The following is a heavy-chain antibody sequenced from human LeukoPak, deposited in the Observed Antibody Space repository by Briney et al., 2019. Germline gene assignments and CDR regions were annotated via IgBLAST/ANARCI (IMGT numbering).Heavy chain of an antibody. CDR2: IIPTSNTT. CDR1: GGSFNRYS. J-gene: IGHJ4*02. Sequence: SVKVSCKASGGSFNRYSFSWVRQAPEQGLEWMGRIIPTSNTTNYAQKFQGRVTITTDESTSTVYMEMSGLRSEDTAVYYCARTFYFDSGXSYXPXXXXYWGRXTLVTISS. CDR3: ARTFYFDSGXSYXPXXXXY. D-gene: IGHD3-10*01. V-gene: IGHV1-69*05.